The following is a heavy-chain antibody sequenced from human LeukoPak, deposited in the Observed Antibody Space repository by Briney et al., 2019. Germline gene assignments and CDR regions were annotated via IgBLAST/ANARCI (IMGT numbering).Heavy chain of an antibody. Sequence: SETLSLTCAVYGGSFSGYYWSWIRQPPGKGLEWIGEINHSGSTNYNPSLKSRLTISVDTSKNQFSLKLSSVTAADTAVYYCARGSGTYSGGYYYYYGMDVWGQGTTVTVSS. CDR2: INHSGST. V-gene: IGHV4-34*01. CDR3: ARGSGTYSGGYYYYYGMDV. D-gene: IGHD2-15*01. CDR1: GGSFSGYY. J-gene: IGHJ6*02.